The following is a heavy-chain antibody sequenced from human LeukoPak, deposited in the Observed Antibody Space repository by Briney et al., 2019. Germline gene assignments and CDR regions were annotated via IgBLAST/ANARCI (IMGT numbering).Heavy chain of an antibody. CDR2: IIPIFGTA. Sequence: GASVKVSCKASGGTFSSYAISRVRQVPGQGLEWMGGIIPIFGTANYAQKFQGRVTITTDESTSTAYMELSSLRSEDTAVYYCARDLLDTAMIFDYWGQGTLVTVSS. V-gene: IGHV1-69*05. CDR3: ARDLLDTAMIFDY. J-gene: IGHJ4*02. CDR1: GGTFSSYA. D-gene: IGHD5-18*01.